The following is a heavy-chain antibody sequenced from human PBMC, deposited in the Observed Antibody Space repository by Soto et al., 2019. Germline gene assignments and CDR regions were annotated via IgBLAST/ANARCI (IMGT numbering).Heavy chain of an antibody. J-gene: IGHJ3*02. V-gene: IGHV3-23*04. Sequence: DVHLVESGGGLVQPGGSLRLSCAASGFDFSAYAMSWVRQAPGTGLQWVSGLGGSNDDKHYADSVRGRFAVSRDNSKNTLYLQMNSLRGEDTAVYYCAKDGIAKKGVWDYFDMSGQGTRVTVSS. D-gene: IGHD1-26*01. CDR2: LGGSNDDK. CDR1: GFDFSAYA. CDR3: AKDGIAKKGVWDYFDM.